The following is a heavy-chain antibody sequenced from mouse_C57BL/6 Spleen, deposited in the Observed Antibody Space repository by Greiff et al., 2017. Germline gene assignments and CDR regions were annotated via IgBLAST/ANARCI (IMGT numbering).Heavy chain of an antibody. CDR2: IDPENGDT. D-gene: IGHD2-4*01. V-gene: IGHV14-4*01. Sequence: VTLKVSGAELVRPGASVKLSCTASGFNIKDDYMHWVKQRPEQGLEWIGWIDPENGDTEYASKFQGKATITADTSSNTAYLQLSSLTSEDTAVYYCTTFHYDYDWYWGQGTLVTVSA. J-gene: IGHJ3*01. CDR1: GFNIKDDY. CDR3: TTFHYDYDWY.